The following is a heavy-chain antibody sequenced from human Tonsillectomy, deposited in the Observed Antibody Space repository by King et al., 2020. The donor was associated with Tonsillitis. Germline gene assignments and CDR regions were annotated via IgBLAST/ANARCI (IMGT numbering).Heavy chain of an antibody. D-gene: IGHD3-3*01. CDR1: GFTFSSYC. J-gene: IGHJ4*02. CDR2: ISYDGSNT. V-gene: IGHV3-30*18. Sequence: HVQLVESGGGVVQPGRSLRLSCAASGFTFSSYCMHWVRQAPGKGLEGVTVISYDGSNTYYADSVKGRFTISRDNSKNTLYLQMNSLRAEDTAVYYCAKGVRWGFLSWLNYWGQGTLVTVSS. CDR3: AKGVRWGFLSWLNY.